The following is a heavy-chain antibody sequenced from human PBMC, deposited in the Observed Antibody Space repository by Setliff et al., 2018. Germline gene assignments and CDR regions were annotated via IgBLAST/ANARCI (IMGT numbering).Heavy chain of an antibody. D-gene: IGHD3-3*01. CDR1: GGSISSGSYY. CDR2: FHTGGST. V-gene: IGHV4-61*09. Sequence: SETLSLTCTVSGGSISSGSYYWTWIRQPAGKGLEWIGHFHTGGSTNYNRSLRSRVSISVDTSKNQFSLKLSSVTAADTATYYCARAGPTVTFFRVLVISWWDPWGQGPLVTVSS. J-gene: IGHJ5*02. CDR3: ARAGPTVTFFRVLVISWWDP.